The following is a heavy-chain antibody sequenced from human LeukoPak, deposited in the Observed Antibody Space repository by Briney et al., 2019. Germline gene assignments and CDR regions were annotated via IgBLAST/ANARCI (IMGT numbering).Heavy chain of an antibody. CDR3: AKGGNYDILTGYYKGAYFDY. J-gene: IGHJ4*02. CDR2: ISGSGGST. Sequence: GGSLRLSCAASGFTFSSYAMSWVRRAPGKGLEWVSAISGSGGSTYYADSVKGRFTISRDNSKNTLYLQMNSLRAEDTAVYYCAKGGNYDILTGYYKGAYFDYWGQGTLVTVSS. V-gene: IGHV3-23*01. CDR1: GFTFSSYA. D-gene: IGHD3-9*01.